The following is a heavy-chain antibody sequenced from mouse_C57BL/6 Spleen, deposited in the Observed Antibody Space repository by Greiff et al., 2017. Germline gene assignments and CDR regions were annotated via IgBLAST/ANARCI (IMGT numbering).Heavy chain of an antibody. CDR1: GFNIKDYY. CDR2: IDPEDGET. Sequence: VQLQQSGAELVKPGASVKLSCTASGFNIKDYYMHWVKQRTEQGLEWIGRIDPEDGETKYAPQFQGKATITADKSSNTACLQLSSLTTEYTAVYYCAREAWFAYCGQGALVTVSA. J-gene: IGHJ3*01. CDR3: AREAWFAY. V-gene: IGHV14-2*01.